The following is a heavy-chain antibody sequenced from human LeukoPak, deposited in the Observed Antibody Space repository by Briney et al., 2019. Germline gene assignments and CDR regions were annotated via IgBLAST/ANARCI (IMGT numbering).Heavy chain of an antibody. CDR3: ARGLIAAHTDY. V-gene: IGHV3-74*01. CDR1: GFTFSRYW. J-gene: IGHJ4*02. CDR2: TNSDGSST. Sequence: GGSLRLSCAASGFTFSRYWMHWVRQAPGKGLVWVSSTNSDGSSTSYADSVKGRFTISRDNAKNTLYLQMNSLRAEDTAVYYCARGLIAAHTDYWGQGSLVTVSS. D-gene: IGHD6-6*01.